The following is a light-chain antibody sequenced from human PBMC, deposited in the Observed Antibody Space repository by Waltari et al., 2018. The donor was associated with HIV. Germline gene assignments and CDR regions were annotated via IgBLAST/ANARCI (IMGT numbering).Light chain of an antibody. CDR3: SSYTTSSVVI. Sequence: QSALTQPASVSGSPGQSITISCTGTSSDVGGYNYVSWYQQPPDKAPKLMIYEVSNRPSGVSNRFSGSKSGNTASLTISGLQAEDEADYYCSSYTTSSVVIFGGGTKLTVL. CDR1: SSDVGGYNY. CDR2: EVS. V-gene: IGLV2-14*03. J-gene: IGLJ2*01.